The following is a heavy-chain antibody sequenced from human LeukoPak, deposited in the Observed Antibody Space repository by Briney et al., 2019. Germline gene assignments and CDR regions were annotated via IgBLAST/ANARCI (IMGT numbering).Heavy chain of an antibody. Sequence: GRSLRLSCAASGFTFSSYGMHWVRQAPGKGLEWVAVISYDGSNKYYADSVKGRFTISRDNSKNTLYLQMNSLRAEDTAVYYCAKAKLRYFDWLPDYWGQGTLVTVSS. CDR3: AKAKLRYFDWLPDY. CDR2: ISYDGSNK. D-gene: IGHD3-9*01. J-gene: IGHJ4*02. CDR1: GFTFSSYG. V-gene: IGHV3-30*18.